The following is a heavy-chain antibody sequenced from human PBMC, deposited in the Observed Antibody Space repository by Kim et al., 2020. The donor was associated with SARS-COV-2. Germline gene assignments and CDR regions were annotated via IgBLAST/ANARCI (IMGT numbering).Heavy chain of an antibody. Sequence: GGSLRLSCVASGFTFRSYSMNWVRKAPGKGPEWVSHISSGGDNIYYADSVKGRFTISRSNAESSLYLQMSSLRDEDTAVYYCARGSGYRSTWPYFDDRG. J-gene: IGHJ4*01. CDR3: ARGSGYRSTWPYFDD. V-gene: IGHV3-48*02. CDR2: ISSGGDNI. D-gene: IGHD5-18*01. CDR1: GFTFRSYS.